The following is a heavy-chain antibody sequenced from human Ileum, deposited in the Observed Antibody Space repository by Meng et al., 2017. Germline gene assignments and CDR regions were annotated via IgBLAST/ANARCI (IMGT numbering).Heavy chain of an antibody. V-gene: IGHV4-4*02. CDR3: ATSNDRDVYYLGY. D-gene: IGHD3-22*01. J-gene: IGHJ4*02. CDR1: GTG. CDR2: IFQSGRT. Sequence: QVQLQEPGPHLGRPSGTRSLACAVSGTGWCLFRQPPGKGLEGIGEIFQSGRTNYNPSLKSRVTISIDKSKSQISLQLSAVTAADTAVYSCATSNDRDVYYLGYWDQGTLVTVSS.